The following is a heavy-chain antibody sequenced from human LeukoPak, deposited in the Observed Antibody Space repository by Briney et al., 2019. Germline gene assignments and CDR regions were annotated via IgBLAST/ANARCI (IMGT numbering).Heavy chain of an antibody. J-gene: IGHJ4*02. CDR1: GYTFTSSD. CDR3: ARGRPGLASAGTYDF. D-gene: IGHD6-13*01. Sequence: ASVTVSFTASGYTFTSSDINWVRQAPGQGLEWMGWTNPNSGKTGYARKFQGRVTMTKNTSISTAYMEVSSLGYDDTAIYYCARGRPGLASAGTYDFWGQGTLITVSS. V-gene: IGHV1-8*01. CDR2: TNPNSGKT.